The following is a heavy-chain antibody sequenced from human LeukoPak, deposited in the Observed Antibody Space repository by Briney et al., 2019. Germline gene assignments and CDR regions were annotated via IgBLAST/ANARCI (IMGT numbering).Heavy chain of an antibody. V-gene: IGHV3-30*03. CDR3: ASPLDYYDSSGSTYYFDY. D-gene: IGHD3-22*01. Sequence: QSGGSLRLSCAASGFTFSSYGMHWVRQAPGKGLEWVAVISYDGSNKYYADSVKGRFTISRDNSKNTLYLQMNSLRAEDTAVYYCASPLDYYDSSGSTYYFDYWGQGTLVTVSS. CDR2: ISYDGSNK. J-gene: IGHJ4*02. CDR1: GFTFSSYG.